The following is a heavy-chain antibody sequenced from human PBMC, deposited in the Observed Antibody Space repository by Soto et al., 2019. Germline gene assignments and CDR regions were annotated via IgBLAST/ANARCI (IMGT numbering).Heavy chain of an antibody. CDR1: GFTVSSNY. Sequence: EVQVVESGGGLVQPGGSLRLSCEASGFTVSSNYMNWVRQAPGKGLEWVSIMYSDGTTYYADSVKGRFTISRDNSKNTLFLQMDSLRPEDTAVYHCASRGSSGWYRGGFDYWGRGALVIVSS. CDR2: MYSDGTT. CDR3: ASRGSSGWYRGGFDY. J-gene: IGHJ4*02. D-gene: IGHD6-19*01. V-gene: IGHV3-66*01.